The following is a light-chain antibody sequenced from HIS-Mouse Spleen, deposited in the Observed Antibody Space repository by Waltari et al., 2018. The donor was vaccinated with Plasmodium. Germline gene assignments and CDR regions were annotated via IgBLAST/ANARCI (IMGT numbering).Light chain of an antibody. J-gene: IGLJ3*02. Sequence: SYELTQPPSVSVSPGQTARITCSGDALPKKYAYWYQQKSGKAPVLVIYEDSKRPSGIPEGFSGSGSGTRATLTISGAQVEDEADYYCYSTDSSGNHRVFGGGTKLTVL. CDR1: ALPKKY. CDR3: YSTDSSGNHRV. CDR2: EDS. V-gene: IGLV3-10*01.